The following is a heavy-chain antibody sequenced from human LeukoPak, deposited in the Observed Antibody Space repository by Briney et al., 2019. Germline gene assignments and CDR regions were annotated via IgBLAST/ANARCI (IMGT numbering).Heavy chain of an antibody. CDR3: AKGECAGGNCYRVDP. D-gene: IGHD2-21*01. Sequence: EASVKVSCKASGYTFTGYYMHWVRQAPGQGLEWLGWINPDTGGTNYAQKFQGRVAMTRDMSTRTVYMELSSLTSDDTAVYYCAKGECAGGNCYRVDPWGQGTLVTVSS. J-gene: IGHJ5*02. V-gene: IGHV1-2*02. CDR1: GYTFTGYY. CDR2: INPDTGGT.